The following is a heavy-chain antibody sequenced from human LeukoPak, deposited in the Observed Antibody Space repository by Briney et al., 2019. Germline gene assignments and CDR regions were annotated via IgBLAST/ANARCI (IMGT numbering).Heavy chain of an antibody. V-gene: IGHV3-7*05. D-gene: IGHD2-15*01. CDR3: AREDQPRGTFDY. J-gene: IGHJ4*02. Sequence: GGSLRLSCAASGFTFNSYSMNWVRQAPGKGLEWVANIKQDGSEKYYVDSVKGRFTISRDNAKNSLYLQMNSLRAEDTALYYCAREDQPRGTFDYWGQGILVTVSS. CDR1: GFTFNSYS. CDR2: IKQDGSEK.